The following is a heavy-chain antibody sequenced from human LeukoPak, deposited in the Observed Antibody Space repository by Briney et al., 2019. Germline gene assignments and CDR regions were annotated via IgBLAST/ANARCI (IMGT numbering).Heavy chain of an antibody. CDR2: INTNTGNP. D-gene: IGHD6-19*01. CDR3: ARGRRVAGLYYFDY. V-gene: IGHV7-4-1*02. J-gene: IGHJ4*02. Sequence: GASVTVSCKASGYTFTSYAMNWVRQAPGQGLEWMGWINTNTGNPTYAQGFTGRFVFSLDTSVSTAYLQISSLKAEDTAVYYCARGRRVAGLYYFDYWGQGTLVTVSS. CDR1: GYTFTSYA.